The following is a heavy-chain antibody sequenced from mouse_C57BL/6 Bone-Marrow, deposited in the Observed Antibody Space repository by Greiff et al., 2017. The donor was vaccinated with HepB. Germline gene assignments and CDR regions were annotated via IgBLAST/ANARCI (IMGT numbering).Heavy chain of an antibody. V-gene: IGHV5-6*01. CDR1: GFTFSSYG. Sequence: EVKLVESGGDLVKPGGSLKLSCAASGFTFSSYGMSWVRQTPDKRLEWVATISSGGSYTYYPDSVKGRFTISRDNAKNTLYLQMSSLKSEDTAMYYCATFYYDLWFAYWGQGTLVTVSA. CDR2: ISSGGSYT. J-gene: IGHJ3*01. D-gene: IGHD2-4*01. CDR3: ATFYYDLWFAY.